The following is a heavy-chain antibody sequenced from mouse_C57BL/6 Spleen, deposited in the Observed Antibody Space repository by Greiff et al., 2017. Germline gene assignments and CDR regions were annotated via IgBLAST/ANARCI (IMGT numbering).Heavy chain of an antibody. D-gene: IGHD2-4*01. V-gene: IGHV1-15*01. CDR1: GYTFTDYE. CDR2: IDPETGGT. Sequence: QVQLQQSGAELVRPGASVTLSCKASGYTFTDYEMHWVKQTPVHGLEWIGAIDPETGGTAYNQKFKGKAILTADKSSSTAYMELRSLTSEDSAVYYCTRSRIYYDFDYWGQGTTLTVSS. J-gene: IGHJ2*01. CDR3: TRSRIYYDFDY.